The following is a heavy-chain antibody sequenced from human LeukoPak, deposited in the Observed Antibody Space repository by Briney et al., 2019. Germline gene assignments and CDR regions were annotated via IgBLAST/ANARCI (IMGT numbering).Heavy chain of an antibody. CDR2: IYPGDSDT. D-gene: IGHD6-13*01. J-gene: IGHJ6*03. CDR3: ARSLHSSYYYYYMDV. V-gene: IGHV5-51*01. CDR1: GYSFTSYW. Sequence: GESLKISCKGSGYSFTSYWIGWVRQMPGKGLEWMGIIYPGDSDTRYSPSFQGQVTISADKSISTAYLQWSSLKASDTAMYYCARSLHSSYYYYYMDVWGKGTTVTVSS.